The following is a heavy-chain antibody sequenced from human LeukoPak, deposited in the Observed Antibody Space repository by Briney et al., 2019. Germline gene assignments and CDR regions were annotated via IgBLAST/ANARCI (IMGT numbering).Heavy chain of an antibody. CDR3: ARHDGGYGGYFDY. CDR1: GGSISSYY. J-gene: IGHJ4*02. CDR2: IYSSGST. Sequence: SETLSLTCTVSGGSISSYYWSWIRQPPGKGLEWIGYIYSSGSTNYNPSLKSRVSISVDTSKNQFSLKLSSVTAADTAVYYCARHDGGYGGYFDYWGPGTLVTVSS. V-gene: IGHV4-59*08. D-gene: IGHD4-23*01.